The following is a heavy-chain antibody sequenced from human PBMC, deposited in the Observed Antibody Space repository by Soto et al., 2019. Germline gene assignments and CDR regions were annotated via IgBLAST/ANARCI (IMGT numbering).Heavy chain of an antibody. CDR3: AKDAPPPELRFLEWHNYDYNGMDV. D-gene: IGHD3-3*01. CDR2: ISCYNGKT. Sequence: QVQVVQSGDEVKETGASVRVSCKTSGYSFTAYGISWVRQAPGQGLEWMGWISCYNGKTKYAQKVQGRVTMTTDTATSTAYMEVRSLSSDDTAIYCCAKDAPPPELRFLEWHNYDYNGMDVWGQGTTVTVSS. J-gene: IGHJ6*02. CDR1: GYSFTAYG. V-gene: IGHV1-18*01.